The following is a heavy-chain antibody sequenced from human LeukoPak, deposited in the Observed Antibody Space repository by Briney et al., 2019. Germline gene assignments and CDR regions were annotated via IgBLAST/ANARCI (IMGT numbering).Heavy chain of an antibody. CDR3: ASPTLEWLFDGMDV. J-gene: IGHJ6*02. V-gene: IGHV1-8*01. CDR2: MNPNSGNT. CDR1: GYTFTIYD. Sequence: ASVTVSFTASGYTFTIYDINWVRQAPGQGLEWMGWMNPNSGNTGYAQKFQGRVTMTRNTSISTAYMELSSLRSEDTAVYYCASPTLEWLFDGMDVWGQGTTVTVSS. D-gene: IGHD3-3*01.